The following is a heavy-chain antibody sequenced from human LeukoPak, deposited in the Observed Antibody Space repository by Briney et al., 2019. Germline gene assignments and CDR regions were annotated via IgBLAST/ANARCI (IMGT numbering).Heavy chain of an antibody. CDR2: TNEDGSYA. CDR1: GFTLSSYW. D-gene: IGHD3-10*01. CDR3: GRINYNGDY. Sequence: PGGSLRLSCAASGFTLSSYWVHWVRQSPGKGLMWLSRTNEDGSYADYADSVKGRFTISRDNAKNTVYLQMNSLRTEDTAVYFCGRINYNGDYWGRGTLVTVSS. V-gene: IGHV3-74*01. J-gene: IGHJ4*02.